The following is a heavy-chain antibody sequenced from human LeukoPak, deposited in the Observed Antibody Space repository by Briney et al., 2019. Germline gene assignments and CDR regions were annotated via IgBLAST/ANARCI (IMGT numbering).Heavy chain of an antibody. CDR3: TRDSHGGVDY. CDR1: GFSLSDYW. CDR2: ISPEGSGT. Sequence: PGGSLRLSCVVSGFSLSDYWMRWVRQVPGKGLVWVSRISPEGSGTTYGDSVKGRFTISRDSAKNTLYLQMNGLRAEDTAVYYCTRDSHGGVDYWGQGTLVTVSS. D-gene: IGHD3-10*01. J-gene: IGHJ4*02. V-gene: IGHV3-74*01.